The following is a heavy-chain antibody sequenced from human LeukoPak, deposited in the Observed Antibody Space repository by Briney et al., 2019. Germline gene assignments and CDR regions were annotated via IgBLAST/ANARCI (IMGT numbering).Heavy chain of an antibody. D-gene: IGHD3-10*01. CDR1: GYSISSGYY. CDR2: IYHSGST. J-gene: IGHJ4*02. Sequence: SETLSLTCAVSGYSISSGYYWGWIRQPPGKGLEWIGSIYHSGSTYYNPSLKRRGTISVDTSKNQFSLKLSSVTAADTAVYYCASYYYGSGSYNDYWGQGTLVTVSS. CDR3: ASYYYGSGSYNDY. V-gene: IGHV4-38-2*01.